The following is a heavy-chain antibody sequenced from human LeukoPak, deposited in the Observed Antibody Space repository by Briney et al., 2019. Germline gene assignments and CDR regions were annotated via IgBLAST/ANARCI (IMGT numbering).Heavy chain of an antibody. D-gene: IGHD1-7*01. CDR2: MNPNSGNR. J-gene: IGHJ5*02. V-gene: IGHV1-8*03. CDR3: ARARHSNWNYDNEFGGFDP. CDR1: GYTFTSYD. Sequence: GASVKVSCKASGYTFTSYDINWVRQATGQGLEWMGWMNPNSGNRGYAQKFQGRVTITRNTSISTAYMELSSLRSEDTAVYYCARARHSNWNYDNEFGGFDPWGQGTLVTVSS.